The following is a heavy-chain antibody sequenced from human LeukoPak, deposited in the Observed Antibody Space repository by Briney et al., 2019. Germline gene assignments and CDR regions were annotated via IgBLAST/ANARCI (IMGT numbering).Heavy chain of an antibody. CDR1: GGSISSYY. V-gene: IGHV4-4*07. Sequence: SETLSLTCTVSGGSISSYYWSWIRHPAGKGLEWIGRIYTSGSTNYNPSLKSRVTMSVDTSKNQFSLKLSSVTAADTAVYYCARDYYGSGSYYFHFDYWGQGTLVTVSS. D-gene: IGHD3-10*01. J-gene: IGHJ4*02. CDR3: ARDYYGSGSYYFHFDY. CDR2: IYTSGST.